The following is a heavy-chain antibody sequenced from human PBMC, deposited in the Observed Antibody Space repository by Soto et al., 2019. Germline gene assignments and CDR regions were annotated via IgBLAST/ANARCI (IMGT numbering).Heavy chain of an antibody. J-gene: IGHJ6*02. CDR2: ITNGGSNK. CDR3: ARPRTTIRGADGMDV. CDR1: GFTFSDYY. D-gene: IGHD5-12*01. Sequence: PGGSLRLSCAASGFTFSDYYMSWIRQAPGKGLEWVAFITNGGSNKYYADSVKGRFTISRDNSKNTLYLQMNSLRAEDTAVYYCARPRTTIRGADGMDVWGQGTTVTVSS. V-gene: IGHV3-11*04.